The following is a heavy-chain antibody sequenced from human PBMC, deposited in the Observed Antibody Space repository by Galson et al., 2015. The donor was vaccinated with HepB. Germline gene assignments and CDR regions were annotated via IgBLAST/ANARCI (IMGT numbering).Heavy chain of an antibody. CDR3: ARDNIVPTTSGWGCDH. CDR2: IKQDGSDK. J-gene: IGHJ4*02. Sequence: SLRLSCAASGFTFSSYWMSWVRQAPGKGLEWVADIKQDGSDKYYVDSVKGRFTISRDTVKNSLFLQMNSLRAEDTAVYYCARDNIVPTTSGWGCDHWGQGTLVTVSS. CDR1: GFTFSSYW. V-gene: IGHV3-7*03. D-gene: IGHD5-12*01.